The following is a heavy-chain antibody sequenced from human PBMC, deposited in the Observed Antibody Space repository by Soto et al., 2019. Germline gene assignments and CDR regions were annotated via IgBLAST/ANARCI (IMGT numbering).Heavy chain of an antibody. CDR2: ISYSGNNK. J-gene: IGHJ4*02. Sequence: QVQLVESGGGVVQPGRSLRLSCAASGFTFSYYAMHWVRQAPGKGLEWVALISYSGNNKYYADSVKGRFTISRDNSENTLYLQMTSLGPEDTAIYYCARTPETSGYYYYVDSWGQGTLITVSS. CDR1: GFTFSYYA. V-gene: IGHV3-30-3*01. D-gene: IGHD3-22*01. CDR3: ARTPETSGYYYYVDS.